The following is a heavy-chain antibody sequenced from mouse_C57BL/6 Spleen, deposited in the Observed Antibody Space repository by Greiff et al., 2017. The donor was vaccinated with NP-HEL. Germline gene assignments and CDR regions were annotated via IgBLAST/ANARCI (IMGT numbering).Heavy chain of an antibody. CDR1: GYTFTGYW. CDR3: ARSNYGSSMYWYFDV. Sequence: QVQLQQSGAELMKPGASVKLSCKATGYTFTGYWIEWVKQRPGHGLEWIGEILPGSGSTNYNEKFKGKATFTADTSSNTAYMKLSSLTTEDSAIYYCARSNYGSSMYWYFDVWGTGTTVTVSS. J-gene: IGHJ1*03. V-gene: IGHV1-9*01. CDR2: ILPGSGST. D-gene: IGHD1-1*01.